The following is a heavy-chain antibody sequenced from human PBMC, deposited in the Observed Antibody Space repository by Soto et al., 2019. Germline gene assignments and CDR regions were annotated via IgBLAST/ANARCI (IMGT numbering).Heavy chain of an antibody. Sequence: SETLSLTCTVSGSSISSYYWRWIRQPPGKGLEWIGYIYYTGTTTYNPSLRSRVAISLDASKSQFSLNLRSVTAADTAVYYCARLGGYYQAFNIWGPGALVTVSS. CDR1: GSSISSYY. V-gene: IGHV4-59*08. CDR2: IYYTGTT. CDR3: ARLGGYYQAFNI. J-gene: IGHJ4*01. D-gene: IGHD3-22*01.